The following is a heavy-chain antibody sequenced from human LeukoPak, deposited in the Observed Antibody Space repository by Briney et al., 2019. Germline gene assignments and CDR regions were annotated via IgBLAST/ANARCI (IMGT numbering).Heavy chain of an antibody. D-gene: IGHD4-23*01. CDR3: AKDYGGNAAPYTFDY. CDR2: IRYDGSNK. V-gene: IGHV3-30*02. Sequence: GGSLRLSCAASGFTFSSYGMHWVRQAPGKGLEWVAFIRYDGSNKYYADSVKGRFTISRDDSKNTLYLQMNSLRAEDTAVYYCAKDYGGNAAPYTFDYWGQGTLVTVSS. J-gene: IGHJ4*02. CDR1: GFTFSSYG.